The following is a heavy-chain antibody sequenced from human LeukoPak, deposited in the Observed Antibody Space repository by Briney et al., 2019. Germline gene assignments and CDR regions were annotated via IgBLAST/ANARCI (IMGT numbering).Heavy chain of an antibody. Sequence: SETLSLTCAVYGGSFSGYYWSWIRQPPGKGLEWIGEINHSGSTNYNPSLKSRVTISVDTSKNQFSLKLSSVTAADTAMYYCARVSGYDWESFYDYWGQGSLVTVSS. D-gene: IGHD5-12*01. CDR2: INHSGST. CDR3: ARVSGYDWESFYDY. J-gene: IGHJ4*02. CDR1: GGSFSGYY. V-gene: IGHV4-34*01.